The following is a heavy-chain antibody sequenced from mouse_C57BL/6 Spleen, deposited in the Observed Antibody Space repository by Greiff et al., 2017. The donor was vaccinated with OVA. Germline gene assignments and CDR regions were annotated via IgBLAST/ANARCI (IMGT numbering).Heavy chain of an antibody. CDR2: IYPGDGDT. D-gene: IGHD2-3*01. CDR1: GYAFSSSW. CDR3: ADYDGYYT. V-gene: IGHV1-82*01. J-gene: IGHJ4*01. Sequence: QVQLQQSGPELVKPGASVKISCKASGYAFSSSWMNWVKQRPGKGLEWIGRIYPGDGDTNYNGKFKGKATLTADKSSSTAYMQLSSLTSEDSAVYFCADYDGYYTWGQGTSVTVSS.